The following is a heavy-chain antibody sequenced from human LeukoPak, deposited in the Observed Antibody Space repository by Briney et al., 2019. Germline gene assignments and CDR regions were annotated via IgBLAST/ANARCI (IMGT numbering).Heavy chain of an antibody. V-gene: IGHV3-11*04. Sequence: GGSLRLSCAASGFTFSDYYMSWIRQAPGKGLEWVSYISSSGSSIYYADSVKGRFTISRDNAKNSLYLQMNSLRAEDTAVYYCARVMVRGVITDYWGQGTLVTVSS. CDR2: ISSSGSSI. CDR1: GFTFSDYY. D-gene: IGHD3-10*01. J-gene: IGHJ4*02. CDR3: ARVMVRGVITDY.